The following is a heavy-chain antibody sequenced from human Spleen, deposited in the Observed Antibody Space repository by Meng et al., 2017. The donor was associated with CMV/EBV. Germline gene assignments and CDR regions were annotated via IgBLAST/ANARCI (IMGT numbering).Heavy chain of an antibody. CDR1: GYTFSSYS. D-gene: IGHD1-7*01. CDR3: ARASWNYDS. J-gene: IGHJ5*01. Sequence: RVSCKASGYTFSSYSFTWVRQAPGQGLEWMGWISPYNGNTQSAHSLQSRLTMTTDTSTSTAYMELRSLTSDDSAVYFCARASWNYDSWGQGTLVTVSS. CDR2: ISPYNGNT. V-gene: IGHV1-18*01.